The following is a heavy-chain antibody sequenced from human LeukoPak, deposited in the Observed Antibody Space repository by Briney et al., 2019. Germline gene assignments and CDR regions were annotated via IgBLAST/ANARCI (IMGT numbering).Heavy chain of an antibody. J-gene: IGHJ3*02. D-gene: IGHD1-14*01. CDR1: GYSISSGYY. CDR2: IYHSGST. Sequence: SETLSLTCTVSGYSISSGYYWGWIRQPPGKGLEWIGSIYHSGSTYYNPSLKSRVTISVDTSKNQFSLKLSSVTAADTAVYYCARTEIDAFDIWGQGTMVTVSS. V-gene: IGHV4-38-2*02. CDR3: ARTEIDAFDI.